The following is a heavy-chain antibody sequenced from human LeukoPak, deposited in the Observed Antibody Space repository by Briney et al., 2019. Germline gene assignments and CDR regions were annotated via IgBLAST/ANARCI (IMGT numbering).Heavy chain of an antibody. D-gene: IGHD6-19*01. Sequence: PGGSPRLSCAASGFTFSSYWMSWVRQAPGKGLEWVGNIKPDGSEKYYVDSVKGRFTISRDNAENSLHLQMNSLRAEDTAVYYCARVGYNSDWIHFDYWGQGTLVTVSS. CDR2: IKPDGSEK. CDR3: ARVGYNSDWIHFDY. V-gene: IGHV3-7*01. CDR1: GFTFSSYW. J-gene: IGHJ4*02.